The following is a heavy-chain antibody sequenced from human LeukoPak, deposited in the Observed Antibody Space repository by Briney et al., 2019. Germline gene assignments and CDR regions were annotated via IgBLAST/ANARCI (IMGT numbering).Heavy chain of an antibody. CDR1: GLTFSSYW. Sequence: PGGSLRLSCAASGLTFSSYWMHWVRQAPGKGLEWVSSISASGGGTYYADSVKGRFTISRDNSKNTLYLQLSSLRADDTAVYHCAKERDGDYVRYTHYWGQGTLVTVSS. D-gene: IGHD4-17*01. V-gene: IGHV3-23*01. CDR2: ISASGGGT. CDR3: AKERDGDYVRYTHY. J-gene: IGHJ4*02.